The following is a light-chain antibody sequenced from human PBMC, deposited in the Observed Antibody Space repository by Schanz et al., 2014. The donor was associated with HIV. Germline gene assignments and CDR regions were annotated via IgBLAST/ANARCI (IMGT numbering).Light chain of an antibody. J-gene: IGLJ2*01. CDR3: QSFDRTMRGLL. Sequence: QSALTQPPSASGSPGQSVTISCTGTSSDVGNYNYVSWYQQYPGKAPKLIIYDVTKRPSGVPDRFSGSRSGTSASLAITGLQAEDEGDYYCQSFDRTMRGLLFGGGTKLTVL. CDR2: DVT. V-gene: IGLV2-8*01. CDR1: SSDVGNYNY.